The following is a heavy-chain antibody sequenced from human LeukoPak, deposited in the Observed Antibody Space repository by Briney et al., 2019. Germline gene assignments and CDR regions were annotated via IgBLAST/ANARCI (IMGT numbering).Heavy chain of an antibody. Sequence: SETLSLTCTASGGSISSRSYYWGWIRQPPGKGLEWIGSIYYSGSTYYNPSLKSRVTISVDTSENQFSLKLSSVTAADTAVYYCARYVVYGSGKYYFDYWGQGTLVTVSS. CDR1: GGSISSRSYY. CDR2: IYYSGST. V-gene: IGHV4-39*01. J-gene: IGHJ4*02. CDR3: ARYVVYGSGKYYFDY. D-gene: IGHD3-10*01.